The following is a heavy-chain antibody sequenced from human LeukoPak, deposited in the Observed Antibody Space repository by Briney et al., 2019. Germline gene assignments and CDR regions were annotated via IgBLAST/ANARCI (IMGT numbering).Heavy chain of an antibody. CDR3: ARDERGGYSYGLGFDY. J-gene: IGHJ4*02. Sequence: GGSLTLSCSASGFTFSDYSMNWFRQAPGKGLAGVSYISGRSSTIYYADSVKGRFTISRDNAKNSLYLQMNSLRAEDTAVYYCARDERGGYSYGLGFDYWGQGTLVTVSS. CDR1: GFTFSDYS. CDR2: ISGRSSTI. V-gene: IGHV3-48*04. D-gene: IGHD5-18*01.